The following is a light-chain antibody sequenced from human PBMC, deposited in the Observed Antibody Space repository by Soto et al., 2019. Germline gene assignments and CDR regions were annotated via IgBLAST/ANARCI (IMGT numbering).Light chain of an antibody. CDR2: GVS. CDR3: MSYIASTTTHWV. CDR1: SIDVGHPYNY. V-gene: IGLV2-14*03. Sequence: QSALTQPASVSGSPGQSITISCTGTSIDVGHPYNYVSWYQQYPGKAPKLLILGVSNRPSGISGRFSGSKSGNTASLTISGFQPEDEADYYCMSYIASTTTHWVLGGGTQLTVL. J-gene: IGLJ3*02.